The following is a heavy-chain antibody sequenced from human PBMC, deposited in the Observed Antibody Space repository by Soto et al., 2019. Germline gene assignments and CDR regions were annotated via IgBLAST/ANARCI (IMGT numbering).Heavy chain of an antibody. Sequence: QVYLVESGGGVVQPGRSLRLSCAASGFTFSKYAVQWVRQAPGKGLEWVALISYDGNNQFYADSVKGRFTISRDNSRNTLYLQMGSLRPEDTAIYYWATYDYGDNNFWGQGTLVTVSS. V-gene: IGHV3-30-3*01. J-gene: IGHJ4*02. CDR2: ISYDGNNQ. D-gene: IGHD4-17*01. CDR1: GFTFSKYA. CDR3: ATYDYGDNNF.